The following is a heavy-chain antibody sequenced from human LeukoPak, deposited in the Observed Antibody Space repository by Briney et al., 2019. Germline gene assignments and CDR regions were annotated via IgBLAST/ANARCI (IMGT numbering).Heavy chain of an antibody. CDR1: GFTFSSYG. Sequence: GGSLRLSCAASGFTFSSYGMHWVRQAPGKGLEWVAVISYHGSNKYYADSVKGRFTISRDNSKNTLYLQMNSLRAEDTAVYYCAKVLRGYYFDYWGQGTLVTVSS. D-gene: IGHD4-17*01. V-gene: IGHV3-30*18. CDR3: AKVLRGYYFDY. J-gene: IGHJ4*02. CDR2: ISYHGSNK.